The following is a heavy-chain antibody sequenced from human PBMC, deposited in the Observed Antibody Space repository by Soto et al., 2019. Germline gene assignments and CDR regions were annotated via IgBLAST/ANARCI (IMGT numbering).Heavy chain of an antibody. CDR3: AKDLSSYYYFDF. J-gene: IGHJ4*02. V-gene: IGHV3-23*01. Sequence: EVQLLESGGDLVQPGGSLRLSCAASGFTFGIYAMTWVRQAPGKGLEWVSTISATGGSTFYADSVKSRFTIPRDNSKNTLYLQMNSLRAEDTAIYYCAKDLSSYYYFDFWGQGTLVTVSS. CDR2: ISATGGST. D-gene: IGHD2-15*01. CDR1: GFTFGIYA.